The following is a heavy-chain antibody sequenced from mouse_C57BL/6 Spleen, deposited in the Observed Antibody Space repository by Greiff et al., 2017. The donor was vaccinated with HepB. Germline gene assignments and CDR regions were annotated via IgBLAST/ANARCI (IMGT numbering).Heavy chain of an antibody. D-gene: IGHD1-1*01. CDR2: IYPGDGDT. V-gene: IGHV1-80*01. CDR3: ARSYYYGSSFYYYAMDY. J-gene: IGHJ4*01. Sequence: QVQLQQSGAELVKPGASVKISCKASGYAFSSYWMNWVKQRPGKGLEWIGQIYPGDGDTNYNGKFKGKATLTADKSSSTAYMQLSSLTSEDSAVYFCARSYYYGSSFYYYAMDYWGQGTSVTVSS. CDR1: GYAFSSYW.